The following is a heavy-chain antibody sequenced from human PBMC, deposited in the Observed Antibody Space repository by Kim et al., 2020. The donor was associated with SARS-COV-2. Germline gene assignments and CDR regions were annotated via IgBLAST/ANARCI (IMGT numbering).Heavy chain of an antibody. CDR2: MNPATGDT. V-gene: IGHV1-2*04. CDR1: GYSFIGFY. D-gene: IGHD3-10*01. J-gene: IGHJ5*02. CDR3: ARDGYYYGTSGFPTFGFDP. Sequence: ASVKVSCKASGYSFIGFYMHWVRQAPGQALEWMGRMNPATGDTNLAQKFVGWVTMTRDTSINTAYMEVARLRSDDTAVYYCARDGYYYGTSGFPTFGFDPWGQGSLVTVSS.